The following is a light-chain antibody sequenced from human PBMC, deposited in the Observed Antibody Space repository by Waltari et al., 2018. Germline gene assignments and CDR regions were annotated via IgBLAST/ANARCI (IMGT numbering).Light chain of an antibody. V-gene: IGLV2-14*03. CDR1: SSDIGSHNY. CDR2: DVT. J-gene: IGLJ2*01. CDR3: SSYMDTTTLEL. Sequence: QSALTQPASVSGSPGQSITISCTGTSSDIGSHNYVSWYQQHPGKAPKLIIYDVTNRPSGVSNRFSGSKSGNTASLTISGLQAEDEADYYCSSYMDTTTLELFGGGTSLTVL.